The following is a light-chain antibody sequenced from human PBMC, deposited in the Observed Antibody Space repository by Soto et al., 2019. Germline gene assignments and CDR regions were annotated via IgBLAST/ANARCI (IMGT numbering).Light chain of an antibody. CDR2: DAS. CDR3: QQRSNWPPIT. V-gene: IGKV3-11*01. Sequence: EIVLTQTPATLSLSPGQRATRACRASQSVKTFLVWYQHRPGQAPRVLIYDASHRASGIPARFSGSGSGTDFTLTISSLEPEDAALYYCQQRSNWPPITFGQGTRLEI. J-gene: IGKJ5*01. CDR1: QSVKTF.